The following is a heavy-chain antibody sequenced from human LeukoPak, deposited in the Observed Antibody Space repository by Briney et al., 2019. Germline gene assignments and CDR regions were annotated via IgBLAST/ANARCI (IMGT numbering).Heavy chain of an antibody. CDR3: AKDYGDYWDWFDP. CDR1: GFTFSSYA. D-gene: IGHD4-17*01. Sequence: GGSLGLSCAASGFTFSSYAMSWVRQAPGKGLEWVSAISGSGGSTYYADSVKGRFTISRDNSKNTLYLQMSSLRAEDTAVYYCAKDYGDYWDWFDPWGQGTLVTVSS. V-gene: IGHV3-23*01. J-gene: IGHJ5*02. CDR2: ISGSGGST.